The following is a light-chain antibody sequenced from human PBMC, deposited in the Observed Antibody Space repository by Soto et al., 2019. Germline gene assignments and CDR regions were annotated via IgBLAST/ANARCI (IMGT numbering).Light chain of an antibody. CDR2: GAS. J-gene: IGKJ5*01. V-gene: IGKV3-15*01. CDR1: QSVSSN. CDR3: QQYNRWPT. Sequence: ALSRAAPSLSPGEIATLSCRASQSVSSNLAWYQQKPGQAPRLLICGASTRATGIPARFSGSGSGTEFTLTISSLQSEDIAVYYCQQYNRWPTFGEGTRLDIK.